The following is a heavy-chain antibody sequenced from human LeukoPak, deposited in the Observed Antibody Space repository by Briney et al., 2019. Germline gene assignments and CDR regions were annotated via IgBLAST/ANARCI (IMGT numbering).Heavy chain of an antibody. CDR2: IIPIFGTA. D-gene: IGHD3-3*01. CDR3: ASSNYDFWSGYYGSWFDP. CDR1: GGTFSSYA. V-gene: IGHV1-69*05. Sequence: SVKVSCKASGGTFSSYAISWVRQAPGQGIEWMGRIIPIFGTANYAQKFQGRVTITTDESTSTAYMELSSLRSEDTAVYYCASSNYDFWSGYYGSWFDPWGQGTLVTVSS. J-gene: IGHJ5*02.